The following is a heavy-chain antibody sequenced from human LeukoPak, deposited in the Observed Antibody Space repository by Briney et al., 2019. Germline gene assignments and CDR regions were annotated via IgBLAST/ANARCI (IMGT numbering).Heavy chain of an antibody. CDR1: GFTFSSYA. Sequence: GGSLRLSCAASGFTFSSYAMHWVRQAPGKGLEWVAVVSYDGSNKYYADSVKGRFTISRDNSKNTLYLQMNSLRAEDTAVYYCARDLDNYYGSGSYFDYWGQGTLVTVSS. D-gene: IGHD3-10*01. CDR3: ARDLDNYYGSGSYFDY. J-gene: IGHJ4*02. V-gene: IGHV3-30-3*01. CDR2: VSYDGSNK.